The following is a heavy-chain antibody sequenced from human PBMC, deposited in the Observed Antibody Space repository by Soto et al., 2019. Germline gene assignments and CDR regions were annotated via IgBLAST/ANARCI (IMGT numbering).Heavy chain of an antibody. CDR3: ARGAPLTMVRGVIGLYYYGMDV. V-gene: IGHV1-46*01. Sequence: ASVKVSCKASGYTFTSYSMHWVRQAPGQGLEWMGIINPSGGSTSYAQKFQGRVTMTRDTSTSTVYMEMSSLRSEDTAVYYCARGAPLTMVRGVIGLYYYGMDVWGQGTTVTVSS. CDR2: INPSGGST. CDR1: GYTFTSYS. J-gene: IGHJ6*02. D-gene: IGHD3-10*01.